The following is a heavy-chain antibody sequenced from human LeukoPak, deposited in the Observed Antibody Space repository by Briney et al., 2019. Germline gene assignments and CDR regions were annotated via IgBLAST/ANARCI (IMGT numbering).Heavy chain of an antibody. D-gene: IGHD4-23*01. J-gene: IGHJ4*02. CDR2: IYYSGST. CDR3: ARVTTVAKIPYFDY. CDR1: GGSISSYY. V-gene: IGHV4-59*01. Sequence: PSETLSLTCTVSGGSISSYYWSWIRHPPGKGLEWIGYIYYSGSTNYNPSLKSRVTISVDTSKNQFSLKLSSVTAADTAVYYCARVTTVAKIPYFDYWGQGTLVTVSS.